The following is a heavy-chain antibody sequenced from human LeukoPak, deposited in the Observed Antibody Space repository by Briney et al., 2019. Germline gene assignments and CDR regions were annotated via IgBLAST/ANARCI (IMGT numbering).Heavy chain of an antibody. CDR3: AKQLYSNGYRWFDP. CDR2: ISGDGDII. V-gene: IGHV3-23*01. D-gene: IGHD3-22*01. J-gene: IGHJ5*02. Sequence: GGCLRLSCAASVFSFNNYCMSWVRQAPRKGQEWVSSISGDGDIIVYADSVKGRFTTSRDNSENTLYLQMSSLSAADTAIYYCAKQLYSNGYRWFDPWGQGTLVTVSS. CDR1: VFSFNNYC.